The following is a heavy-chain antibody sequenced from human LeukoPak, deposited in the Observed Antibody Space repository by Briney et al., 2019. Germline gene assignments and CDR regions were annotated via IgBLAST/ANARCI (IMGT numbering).Heavy chain of an antibody. CDR3: ARQSARYCSSTSCYWDY. Sequence: GESLKTSCKDSGYRFTSYWIGWVRQMPGKGLEWMGIIYPGDSDTRYSPSFQGQVTISADKSISTAYLQWSSLKASDTAMYYCARQSARYCSSTSCYWDYWGQGTLVTVSS. CDR2: IYPGDSDT. CDR1: GYRFTSYW. D-gene: IGHD2-2*01. J-gene: IGHJ4*02. V-gene: IGHV5-51*01.